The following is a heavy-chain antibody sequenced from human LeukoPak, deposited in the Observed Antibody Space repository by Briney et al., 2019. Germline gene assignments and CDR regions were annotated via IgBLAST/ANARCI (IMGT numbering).Heavy chain of an antibody. V-gene: IGHV3-7*01. Sequence: GGSLRLFCAASGFTFSSHWMSWVRQAPGKGLEWVANIKPDGSEKYPVDSVKGRFTVTRDNARNTLYLQMSRLRDDDSAVYYCARAPAFGTVDYWGQGTLVTVSS. CDR3: ARAPAFGTVDY. J-gene: IGHJ4*02. D-gene: IGHD3-16*01. CDR1: GFTFSSHW. CDR2: IKPDGSEK.